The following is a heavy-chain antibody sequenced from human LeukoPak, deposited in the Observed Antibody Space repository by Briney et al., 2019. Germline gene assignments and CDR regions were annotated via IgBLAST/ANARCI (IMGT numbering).Heavy chain of an antibody. J-gene: IGHJ4*02. D-gene: IGHD3-10*01. CDR1: GFTFSSYG. Sequence: GGSLRLSCAASGFTFSSYGMHWVRQAPGKGLEWVAVISYDGSNKYYADSVKGRFNISRDNSKNTLYLQMNSLRAEDTAVYYCAKAYGSGSYEYRLDYWGQGTLVTVSS. CDR2: ISYDGSNK. CDR3: AKAYGSGSYEYRLDY. V-gene: IGHV3-30*18.